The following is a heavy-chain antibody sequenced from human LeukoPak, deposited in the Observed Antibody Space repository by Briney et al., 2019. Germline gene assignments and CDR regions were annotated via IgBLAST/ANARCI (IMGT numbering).Heavy chain of an antibody. V-gene: IGHV3-64*01. CDR2: ISSNGGST. J-gene: IGHJ1*01. CDR3: ARDNDYGDYVRYFQH. Sequence: PGGSLRLSCAASGFAFSSYAMHWVRQAPGKGLEYVSAISSNGGSTYYANSVKGRFTISRDNSKNTLYLQMGSLRAEDMGVYYCARDNDYGDYVRYFQHWGQGTLVTVSS. D-gene: IGHD4-17*01. CDR1: GFAFSSYA.